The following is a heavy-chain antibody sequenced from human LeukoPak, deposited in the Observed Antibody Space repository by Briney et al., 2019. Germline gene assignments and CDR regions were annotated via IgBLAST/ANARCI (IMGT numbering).Heavy chain of an antibody. V-gene: IGHV3-74*01. D-gene: IGHD5-24*01. J-gene: IGHJ2*01. CDR2: MNSDGSST. CDR1: GFTLSSYW. Sequence: PGGSLRLSCAVSGFTLSSYWMHWVRQAPGKGLVWVSRMNSDGSSTTYADSVKGRFTISRDNAKNTLYLQMNSLRAEDTAIYYCAREEMAIHKWYFDLWGRGTLVTVSS. CDR3: AREEMAIHKWYFDL.